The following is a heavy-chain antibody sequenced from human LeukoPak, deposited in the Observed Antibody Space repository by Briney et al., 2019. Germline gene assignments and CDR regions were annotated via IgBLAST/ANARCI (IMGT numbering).Heavy chain of an antibody. CDR1: GFTLSSYN. Sequence: GGSLRLSCAASGFTLSSYNMNWVRQAPGKGLEWISYITTSIDIISYADSVKGRFTISRDNAKNSLYLQMDSLRDEDTAVYYCVRDHNYYFGYWGQGILVTVSS. CDR3: VRDHNYYFGY. V-gene: IGHV3-48*02. CDR2: ITTSIDII. J-gene: IGHJ4*02.